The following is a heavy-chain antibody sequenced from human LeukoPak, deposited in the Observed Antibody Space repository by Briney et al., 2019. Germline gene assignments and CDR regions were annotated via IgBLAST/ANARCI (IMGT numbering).Heavy chain of an antibody. D-gene: IGHD1-14*01. CDR1: GGTFSSYA. CDR2: IIPIFGTA. V-gene: IGHV1-69*13. Sequence: SVKVSCKASGGTFSSYAISWVRQAPGQGLEWMGGIIPIFGTANYAQKFQGRVTITADESTSTAYMELSSLRSEDTAVYYCAREEPSPLYYYGMDVWGQGTTVTVSS. J-gene: IGHJ6*02. CDR3: AREEPSPLYYYGMDV.